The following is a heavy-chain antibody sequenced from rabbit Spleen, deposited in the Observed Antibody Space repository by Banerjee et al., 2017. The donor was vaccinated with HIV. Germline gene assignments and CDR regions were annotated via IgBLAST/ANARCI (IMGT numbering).Heavy chain of an antibody. D-gene: IGHD4-1*01. CDR2: IDTGSDWT. V-gene: IGHV1S45*01. CDR3: ARDLAGAIGWNFYL. J-gene: IGHJ4*01. Sequence: QEQLEESGGGLVQPEGSLALTCKASGFSFSNRNYMSWVRQAPGKGLEWIACIDTGSDWTHYATWAKGRFIMSRTSSTTVTLQMTSLAAADTATYFCARDLAGAIGWNFYLWGPGTLVTVS. CDR1: GFSFSNRNY.